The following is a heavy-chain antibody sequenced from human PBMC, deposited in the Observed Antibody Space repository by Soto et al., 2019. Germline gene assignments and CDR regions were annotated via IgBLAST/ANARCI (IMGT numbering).Heavy chain of an antibody. CDR1: GFTFSSYG. J-gene: IGHJ4*02. CDR2: ISYDGSNK. V-gene: IGHV3-30*18. CDR3: XKEAPHSGSYYGY. Sequence: QVQLVESGGGVVQPGRSLRLSCAASGFTFSSYGMHWVRQAPGKGLEWVAVISYDGSNKYYADSVKGRFTISRDNSKNTLYLQMNSLRAEDTAXYYXXKEAPHSGSYYGYWGQGTLVTVSS. D-gene: IGHD1-26*01.